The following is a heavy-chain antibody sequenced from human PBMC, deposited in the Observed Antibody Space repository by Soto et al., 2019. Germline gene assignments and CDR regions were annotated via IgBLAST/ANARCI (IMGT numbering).Heavy chain of an antibody. CDR1: GFTFSSYG. V-gene: IGHV3-30*18. Sequence: QVQLVESGGGVVQPGRSLRLSCAASGFTFSSYGMHWVRQAPGKGLEWVAVISYDGSNKNYADSVKGRFTITRDNSKNTPYLQMNSLRAEDTAVYYCAKILQLGDYAYYYYGMDVWGQGTTVTVSS. CDR3: AKILQLGDYAYYYYGMDV. CDR2: ISYDGSNK. D-gene: IGHD4-17*01. J-gene: IGHJ6*02.